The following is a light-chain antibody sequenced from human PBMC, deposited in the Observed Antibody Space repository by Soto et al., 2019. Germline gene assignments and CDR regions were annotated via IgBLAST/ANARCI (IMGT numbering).Light chain of an antibody. CDR1: SSDVGNYNL. Sequence: QSALTQPASVSGSPGQSITISCTGTSSDVGNYNLVSWYQQRPGKAPKVMIYEGNKRPSGVSNRFSGSKSGVTASLTISGLRAEDEADYYCCSYAGNTNYVFGTGTKVTVL. V-gene: IGLV2-23*01. J-gene: IGLJ1*01. CDR3: CSYAGNTNYV. CDR2: EGN.